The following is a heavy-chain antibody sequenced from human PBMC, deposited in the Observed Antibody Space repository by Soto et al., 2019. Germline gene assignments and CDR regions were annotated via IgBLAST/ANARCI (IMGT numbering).Heavy chain of an antibody. D-gene: IGHD3-10*01. Sequence: GASVKVSCKASGYTFTSYDFNWVRQATGQGPEWMGWMNPDNGNTGYVQKFQGRVTMTRNTAIGTAYMELSSLRSEDTAVYYCARSVGGSNVNFDYWGQGTLVTVSS. CDR1: GYTFTSYD. J-gene: IGHJ4*02. CDR2: MNPDNGNT. CDR3: ARSVGGSNVNFDY. V-gene: IGHV1-8*01.